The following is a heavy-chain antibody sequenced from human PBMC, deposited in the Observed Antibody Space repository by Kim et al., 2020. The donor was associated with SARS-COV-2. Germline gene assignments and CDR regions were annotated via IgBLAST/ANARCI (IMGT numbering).Heavy chain of an antibody. CDR1: GFPFSTYW. D-gene: IGHD5-18*01. Sequence: GGSLRLSCAASGFPFSTYWMYWVRQAPGKGLEWLVNIKYDGSDKYYVDSVKGRFTVSRDNAKNSLYLHMTSLRAEDTAVYFCARDRLGGYATDVWGQGTTVTVSS. V-gene: IGHV3-7*05. CDR3: ARDRLGGYATDV. J-gene: IGHJ6*02. CDR2: IKYDGSDK.